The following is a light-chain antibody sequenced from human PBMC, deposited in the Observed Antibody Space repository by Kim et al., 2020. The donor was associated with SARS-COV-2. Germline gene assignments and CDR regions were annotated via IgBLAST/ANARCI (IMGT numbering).Light chain of an antibody. CDR3: AAWDDSLSGSWV. CDR2: RNN. V-gene: IGLV1-47*01. Sequence: QVVTISCSGSSSNIGSNYVYWYQQLPGTAPKLLIYRNNQRPSGVPDRFSGSKSGTSASLAISGLRSEDEADYYCAAWDDSLSGSWVFGGGTQLTVL. CDR1: SSNIGSNY. J-gene: IGLJ3*02.